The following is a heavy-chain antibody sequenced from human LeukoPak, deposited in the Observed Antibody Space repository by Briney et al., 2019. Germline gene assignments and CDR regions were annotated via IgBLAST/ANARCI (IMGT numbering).Heavy chain of an antibody. CDR3: ATVCRGVTTHWFDP. D-gene: IGHD4-17*01. J-gene: IGHJ5*02. Sequence: ASVKVSCKASGYTFTRYGISWVRQAPGQGLEWMGWISAYNGNTNYAQKLQGRVTMTTDTSTSTAYMELRSLRSDDTAVYYCATVCRGVTTHWFDPWGQGTLVTVSS. CDR1: GYTFTRYG. V-gene: IGHV1-18*01. CDR2: ISAYNGNT.